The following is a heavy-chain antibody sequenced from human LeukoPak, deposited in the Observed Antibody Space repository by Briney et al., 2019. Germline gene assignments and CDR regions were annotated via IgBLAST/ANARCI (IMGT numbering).Heavy chain of an antibody. V-gene: IGHV4-39*02. D-gene: IGHD5-24*01. Sequence: SETLSLTCSVSGGSISSRSYYWGWLRHPPGKGLEWIGSISYSASTYYNPSLKSRVTISVDTSKNQFSLKLSSVTAADTALYYCAREDTEMGDAFDIWGQGTMVTVSS. CDR2: ISYSAST. CDR3: AREDTEMGDAFDI. CDR1: GGSISSRSYY. J-gene: IGHJ3*02.